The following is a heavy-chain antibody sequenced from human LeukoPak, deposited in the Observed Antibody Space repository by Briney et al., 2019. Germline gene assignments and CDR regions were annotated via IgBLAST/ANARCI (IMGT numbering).Heavy chain of an antibody. Sequence: QPGGSLRLSCAASGFSFSDYGMHWVRQAPGKGLEWVAVIWYDGSNKYYADSVKGRFTISRDNSKNTLYLQMNSLRAEDTAVYYCAKDGLSEQWLQSYFDYWGQGTLVTVSS. J-gene: IGHJ4*02. CDR3: AKDGLSEQWLQSYFDY. V-gene: IGHV3-33*06. CDR1: GFSFSDYG. CDR2: IWYDGSNK. D-gene: IGHD5-24*01.